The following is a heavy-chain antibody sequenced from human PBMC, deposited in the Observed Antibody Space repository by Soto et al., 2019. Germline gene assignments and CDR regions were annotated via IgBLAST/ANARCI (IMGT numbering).Heavy chain of an antibody. CDR3: ARDVYSGTWTTEEDV. CDR2: ISGSSSTI. Sequence: GVSLRLSFAASGFTFIRYSMNWVRQAPGKGLEWIAYISGSSSTIKYADSVKGRFTISRDNAKNLLFLQMSSLRAEDTAVYFCARDVYSGTWTTEEDVWGQGTTVTVSS. V-gene: IGHV3-48*01. J-gene: IGHJ6*02. D-gene: IGHD5-12*01. CDR1: GFTFIRYS.